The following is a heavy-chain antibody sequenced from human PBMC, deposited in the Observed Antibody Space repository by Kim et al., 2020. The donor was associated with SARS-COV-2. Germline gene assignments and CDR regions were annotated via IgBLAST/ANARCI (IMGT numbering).Heavy chain of an antibody. CDR3: AKDVGAIRT. J-gene: IGHJ4*02. D-gene: IGHD1-26*01. CDR2: IYSGGSST. V-gene: IGHV3-23*03. Sequence: GGSLRLSCAASGFTFSSYAMSWVRQAPGKGLEWVSVIYSGGSSTYYADSVKGRFTISRDNSKNTLYLQMNSLRAEDTAVYYCAKDVGAIRTWGQGTLVTVSS. CDR1: GFTFSSYA.